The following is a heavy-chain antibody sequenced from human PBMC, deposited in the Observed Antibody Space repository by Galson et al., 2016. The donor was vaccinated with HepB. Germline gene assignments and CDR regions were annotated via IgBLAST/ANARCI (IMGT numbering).Heavy chain of an antibody. CDR2: ISHNGNYK. J-gene: IGHJ4*02. CDR1: GFTFGDYA. V-gene: IGHV3-30*04. CDR3: AKDPSRLLEAGRLDS. Sequence: SLRLSCAASGFTFGDYAMSWFRQAPGKGLDWVAVISHNGNYKYYACSVKGRFTISRDNSKTTVYLQMNSLRAEDTAVYYCAKDPSRLLEAGRLDSWGQGTLVTVSS. D-gene: IGHD6-19*01.